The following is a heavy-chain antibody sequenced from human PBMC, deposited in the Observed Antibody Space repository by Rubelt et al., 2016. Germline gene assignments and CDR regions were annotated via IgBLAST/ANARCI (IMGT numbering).Heavy chain of an antibody. J-gene: IGHJ3*02. Sequence: QLQLQESGPGLVKPSETLSLTCTVSGGSISSSSYYWGWICQPPGKGLEWIGSIYYSGSTYYNPSLKCRVTISVDTSKNQFSLKLSSVTAADTAVYYCARETVHYYDSMAFDIWGQGTMVTVSS. V-gene: IGHV4-39*02. CDR3: ARETVHYYDSMAFDI. D-gene: IGHD3-22*01. CDR2: IYYSGST. CDR1: GGSISSSSYY.